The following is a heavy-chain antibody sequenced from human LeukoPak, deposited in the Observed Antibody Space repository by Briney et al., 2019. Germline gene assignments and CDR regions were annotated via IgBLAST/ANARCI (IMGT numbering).Heavy chain of an antibody. CDR3: ARGFRGYYYVSCFDY. Sequence: PSETLSLTCAVYGGSFSGYYWSWIRQPPGKGLEWIGEINHSGSTNYNPSLKSRVTISVDTSKNQFSLKLSSVTAADAAVYYCARGFRGYYYVSCFDYWGQGTLVTVSS. J-gene: IGHJ4*02. CDR2: INHSGST. CDR1: GGSFSGYY. D-gene: IGHD3-22*01. V-gene: IGHV4-34*01.